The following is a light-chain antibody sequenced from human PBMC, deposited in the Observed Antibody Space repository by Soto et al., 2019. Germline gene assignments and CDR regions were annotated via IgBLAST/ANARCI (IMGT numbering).Light chain of an antibody. CDR2: GAS. Sequence: EIVMTQSPATVSGSPGERATLSGGASQSISSNLAWYQQKPGQAPRLLIYGASRRAMDIPVRFSGSGSGTEFTLTISSLQSEDFALYFCQQYDNSPPLTLGGGTKVDIK. V-gene: IGKV3-15*01. CDR3: QQYDNSPPLT. CDR1: QSISSN. J-gene: IGKJ4*01.